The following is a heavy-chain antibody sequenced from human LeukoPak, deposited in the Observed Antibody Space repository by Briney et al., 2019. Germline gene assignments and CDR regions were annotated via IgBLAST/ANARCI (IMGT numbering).Heavy chain of an antibody. Sequence: ASVTVSCKASGYTFTSYGISWVRQAPGQGLEWMGWISAYNGNTSYAQKLQGRVTMTTDTSTSTAYMELRSLRSDDTAVYYCARASSSTRYYYYGMDVWGKGTTVTVSS. CDR2: ISAYNGNT. V-gene: IGHV1-18*04. J-gene: IGHJ6*04. CDR3: ARASSSTRYYYYGMDV. CDR1: GYTFTSYG. D-gene: IGHD6-13*01.